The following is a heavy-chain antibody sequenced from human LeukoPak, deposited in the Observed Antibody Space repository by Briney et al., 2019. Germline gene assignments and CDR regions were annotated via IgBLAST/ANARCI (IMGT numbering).Heavy chain of an antibody. CDR3: AKGLRTGVGPYMGYHYYMDV. J-gene: IGHJ6*03. CDR2: ISGSGGST. V-gene: IGHV3-23*01. D-gene: IGHD3-16*01. CDR1: GFTFSSYA. Sequence: GGSLRLSCAASGFTFSSYAMSWVRQAPGKGLEWVSAISGSGGSTYYADSVKGRFTISRDNSKNTLYLQMNSLRAEDTAVYYCAKGLRTGVGPYMGYHYYMDVWGKGATVTVSS.